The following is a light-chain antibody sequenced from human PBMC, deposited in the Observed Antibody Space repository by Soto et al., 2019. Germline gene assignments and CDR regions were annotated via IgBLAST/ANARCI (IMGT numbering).Light chain of an antibody. J-gene: IGKJ3*01. CDR2: DAS. Sequence: VMKQSPATLSLSPGERATLSCRASQSVSDYLAWYQQKPGQAPRLLIYDASNRATGIPARFSGSGSGTDFTLTISSLEPEDFAVYYCQQRSNWPLFTFGPGTKVDIK. V-gene: IGKV3-11*01. CDR1: QSVSDY. CDR3: QQRSNWPLFT.